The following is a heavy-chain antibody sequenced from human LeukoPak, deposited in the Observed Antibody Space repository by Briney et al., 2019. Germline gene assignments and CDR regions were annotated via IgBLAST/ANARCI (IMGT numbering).Heavy chain of an antibody. CDR1: GYTFTGYY. Sequence: ASVKVSCKASGYTFTGYYMHWVRQAPGQGLEWMGWINPNSGGTNYAQKFQGRVTMTRDTSISTAYMELSRLRSDDTAVYYCTRKIYYYDSSGYYPGAFDIWGQGTMVTVSS. D-gene: IGHD3-22*01. V-gene: IGHV1-2*02. CDR3: TRKIYYYDSSGYYPGAFDI. CDR2: INPNSGGT. J-gene: IGHJ3*02.